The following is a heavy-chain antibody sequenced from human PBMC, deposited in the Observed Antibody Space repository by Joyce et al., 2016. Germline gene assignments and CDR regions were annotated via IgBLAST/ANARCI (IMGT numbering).Heavy chain of an antibody. J-gene: IGHJ6*02. CDR3: ATGGGMDV. CDR1: GFTFSTTW. Sequence: EVQLVESGGGLVQPGGSLRLSCAASGFTFSTTWMTWVRQSPGKGPEWVANIKPDGSEKYYVGSVKGRFTISRDNAMNSLSLLMNSLRVDDTTVYYCATGGGMDVWGQGTTVTVSS. CDR2: IKPDGSEK. V-gene: IGHV3-7*01.